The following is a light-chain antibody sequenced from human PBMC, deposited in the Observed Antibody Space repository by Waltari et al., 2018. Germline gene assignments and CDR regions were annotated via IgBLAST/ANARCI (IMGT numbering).Light chain of an antibody. CDR2: KAS. V-gene: IGKV1-5*03. Sequence: DIQMTQSPSTLSASVGDRVTITCRARQSIRSWLAWYQQKPGKAPKLLMYKASSLQSGVPSRFSGSGSGTEFTLTISSLQPDDFASYYCQQYNSSPWTFGQGTKVEVK. CDR1: QSIRSW. CDR3: QQYNSSPWT. J-gene: IGKJ1*01.